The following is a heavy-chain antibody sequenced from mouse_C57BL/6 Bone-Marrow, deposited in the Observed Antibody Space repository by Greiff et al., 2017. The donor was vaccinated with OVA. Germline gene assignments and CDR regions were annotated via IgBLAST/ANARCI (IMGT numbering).Heavy chain of an antibody. CDR3: ARGDSDDRGYFDV. V-gene: IGHV1-72*01. D-gene: IGHD3-2*01. Sequence: QVQLQQSGAELVKPGASVKLSCKASGYTFTSYWMHWVKQRPGKGLEWIGMIDPNSGGTKYTDNFKSKATLTVDKASSTAYMQLSSLTSEDSAVYECARGDSDDRGYFDVWGTGTTVTVS. CDR1: GYTFTSYW. J-gene: IGHJ1*03. CDR2: IDPNSGGT.